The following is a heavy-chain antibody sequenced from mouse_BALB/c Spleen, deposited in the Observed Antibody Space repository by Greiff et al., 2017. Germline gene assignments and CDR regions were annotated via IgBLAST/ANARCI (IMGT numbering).Heavy chain of an antibody. J-gene: IGHJ1*01. D-gene: IGHD2-4*01. Sequence: EVMLVESGGGLVKPGGSLKLSCAASGFTFSSYAMSWVRQTPEKRLEWVASISSGGSTYYPDSVKGRFTISRDNARNILYLQMSSLRSEDTAMYYCARGDYDFHWYFDVWGAGTTVTVSS. V-gene: IGHV5-6-5*01. CDR2: ISSGGST. CDR3: ARGDYDFHWYFDV. CDR1: GFTFSSYA.